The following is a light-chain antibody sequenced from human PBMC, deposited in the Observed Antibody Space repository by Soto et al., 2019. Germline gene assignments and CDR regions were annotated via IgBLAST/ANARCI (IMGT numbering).Light chain of an antibody. J-gene: IGLJ2*01. CDR2: DVN. CDR1: SSDIGAYNF. CDR3: TSWTTSTTMI. Sequence: QSVLTQPASVSGSPGQSITISCTGTSSDIGAYNFVSWYQQHPGKAPKLMLYDVNIRPSGVSNRFSGSKSGNTASLTISGLQAEDEADYYCTSWTTSTTMIFDGGTKLTV. V-gene: IGLV2-14*03.